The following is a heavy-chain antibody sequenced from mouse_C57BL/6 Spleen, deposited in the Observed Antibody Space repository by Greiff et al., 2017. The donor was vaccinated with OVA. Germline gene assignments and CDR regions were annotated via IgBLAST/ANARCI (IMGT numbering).Heavy chain of an antibody. CDR1: GYAFTNYL. Sequence: VQLQQSGAELVRPGTSVKLSCKASGYAFTNYLIEWVKQRPGQGLEWIGVINPGSGGTNYNEKFKGKATLTADKSSSTAYMQLSSLTSEDSAVYFCARSYYSNFLFAYWGQGTLVTVSA. V-gene: IGHV1-54*01. D-gene: IGHD2-5*01. J-gene: IGHJ3*01. CDR2: INPGSGGT. CDR3: ARSYYSNFLFAY.